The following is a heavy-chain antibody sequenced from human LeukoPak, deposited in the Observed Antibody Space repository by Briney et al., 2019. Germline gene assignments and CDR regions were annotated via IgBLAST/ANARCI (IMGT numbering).Heavy chain of an antibody. CDR3: AKGLDRHYDILTGYYNPFDY. Sequence: GGSLRLSCAASGFTFSSYAMSWVRQAPGKGLEWGSAISGSGGSTYYADSVKGRFTISRDNSKNTLYLQMNSLRAEDTAVYYCAKGLDRHYDILTGYYNPFDYWGQGTLVTVSS. J-gene: IGHJ4*02. CDR1: GFTFSSYA. CDR2: ISGSGGST. D-gene: IGHD3-9*01. V-gene: IGHV3-23*01.